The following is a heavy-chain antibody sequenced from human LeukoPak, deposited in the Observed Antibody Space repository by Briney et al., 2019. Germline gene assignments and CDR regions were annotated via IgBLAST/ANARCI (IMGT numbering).Heavy chain of an antibody. CDR2: VASSGTS. Sequence: PSETLSLTCTVSGDSLNTYYWTWIRQTRGKELEWIGFVASSGTSNYNPSLKSRVSISIDTSKNQFSLALTSVTPADTAVYYCARVVRGVVTSNWFDPWGQGTLVSVSS. CDR1: GDSLNTYY. V-gene: IGHV4-59*01. D-gene: IGHD2-21*02. CDR3: ARVVRGVVTSNWFDP. J-gene: IGHJ5*02.